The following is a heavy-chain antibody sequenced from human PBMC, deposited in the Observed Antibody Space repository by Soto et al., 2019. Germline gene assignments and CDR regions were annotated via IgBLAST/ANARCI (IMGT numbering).Heavy chain of an antibody. CDR3: ARVAEYSSSPVDYYYGMDV. J-gene: IGHJ6*02. V-gene: IGHV1-69*13. D-gene: IGHD6-6*01. Sequence: GASVNVSCKSSGGTFSSYSISWGRQAPGQGLEWMGGIIPIFGTANYAQKFQGRVTITADESTSTAYMELSSLRSEDTAVYYCARVAEYSSSPVDYYYGMDVWGQGTTVTVSS. CDR2: IIPIFGTA. CDR1: GGTFSSYS.